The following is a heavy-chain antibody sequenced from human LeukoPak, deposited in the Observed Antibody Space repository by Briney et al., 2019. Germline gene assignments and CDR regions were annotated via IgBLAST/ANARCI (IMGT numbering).Heavy chain of an antibody. CDR1: GGSISSYY. V-gene: IGHV4-4*07. J-gene: IGHJ4*02. CDR2: IYTSGST. Sequence: PSETLTLTCTVSGGSISSYYWSWIRQPAGKGLEWIGRIYTSGSTNYNPSLKSRVTMSVDTSKNQFSLKLSSVTAADTAVYYCARGVGTIVATILDYWGQGTLVTVSS. CDR3: ARGVGTIVATILDY. D-gene: IGHD5-12*01.